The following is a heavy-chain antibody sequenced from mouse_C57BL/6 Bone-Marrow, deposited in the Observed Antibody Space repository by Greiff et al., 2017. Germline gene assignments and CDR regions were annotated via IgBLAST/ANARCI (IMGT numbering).Heavy chain of an antibody. CDR3: ARPGTTVVADFDY. D-gene: IGHD1-1*01. CDR2: ISSGSSTI. V-gene: IGHV5-17*01. CDR1: GFTFSDYG. Sequence: DVMLVESGGGLVKPGGSLKLSCAASGFTFSDYGMHWVRQAPEKGLEWVAYISSGSSTIYSADTVKGRFTISRDNAKNTLFLQMTSLRSEDTAMYYCARPGTTVVADFDYWGQGTTLTVSS. J-gene: IGHJ2*01.